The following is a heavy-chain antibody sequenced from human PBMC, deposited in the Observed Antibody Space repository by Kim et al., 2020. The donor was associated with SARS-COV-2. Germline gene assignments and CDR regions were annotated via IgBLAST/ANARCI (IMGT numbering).Heavy chain of an antibody. CDR1: GFTFSSYA. Sequence: GGSLRLSCAASGFTFSSYAMHWVRQAPGKGLEWVAAISHDGSNKYYADSVKGRFTISRDNSKNTLYLQMNSLRAEDTAVYYCARDTRSVEYEGFDTCGQG. CDR3: ARDTRSVEYEGFDT. CDR2: ISHDGSNK. V-gene: IGHV3-30*04. J-gene: IGHJ4*02. D-gene: IGHD3-3*01.